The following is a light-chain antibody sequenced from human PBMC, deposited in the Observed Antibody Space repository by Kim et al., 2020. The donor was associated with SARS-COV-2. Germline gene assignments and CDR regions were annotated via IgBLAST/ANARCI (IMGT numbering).Light chain of an antibody. J-gene: IGKJ4*01. V-gene: IGKV1-39*01. CDR3: QQSYLIPLT. Sequence: ASVGDRVTITCRASQTISSLLNWYQQKPGKAPTLLIYTASGLQGGVPSRFSGSGSGTDFTLTISSLQPEDFATYYCQQSYLIPLTFGGGTKVDIK. CDR2: TAS. CDR1: QTISSL.